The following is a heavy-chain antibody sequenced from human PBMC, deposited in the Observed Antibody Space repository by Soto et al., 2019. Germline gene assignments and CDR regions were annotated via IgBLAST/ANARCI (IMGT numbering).Heavy chain of an antibody. CDR2: INPNSGDT. Sequence: ASVKVSCKASGYTFSGYYIHWVRQAPGQGLEWMGWINPNSGDTNYAQKFQGRVTMTRDTSITTAYMELSRLRFDETAVYYCARDRAAGYYYGMDVWGQGTTVTVSS. CDR3: ARDRAAGYYYGMDV. D-gene: IGHD6-13*01. V-gene: IGHV1-2*02. CDR1: GYTFSGYY. J-gene: IGHJ6*02.